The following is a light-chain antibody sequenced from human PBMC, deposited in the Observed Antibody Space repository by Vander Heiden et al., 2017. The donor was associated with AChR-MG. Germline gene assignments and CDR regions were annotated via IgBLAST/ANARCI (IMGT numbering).Light chain of an antibody. CDR1: QSVSSSY. J-gene: IGKJ4*01. CDR3: QQDDNLPLT. Sequence: EIVMTQSPATLSLSPGERATLSCRASQSVSSSYLSWYQQKPGQAPRLLIYGASGTDFTLTISSLQPEDFAVYYCQQDDNLPLTFGGGTKVEIK. V-gene: IGKV3D-7*01. CDR2: GA.